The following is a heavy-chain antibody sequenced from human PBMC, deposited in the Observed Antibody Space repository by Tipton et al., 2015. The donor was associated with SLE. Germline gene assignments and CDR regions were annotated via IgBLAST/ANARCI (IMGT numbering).Heavy chain of an antibody. V-gene: IGHV3-23*03. CDR3: AKPPHDYGTYVSWYFDL. D-gene: IGHD4-17*01. Sequence: SLRLSCEASGFSFSHYGMAWVRLAPGKGPEWVAFIYSAGSLYYADSVRGRFTISKDDSKNTLFLQMNSLRGADTAVYHCAKPPHDYGTYVSWYFDLWGRGTRVTVSS. J-gene: IGHJ2*01. CDR2: IYSAGSL. CDR1: GFSFSHYG.